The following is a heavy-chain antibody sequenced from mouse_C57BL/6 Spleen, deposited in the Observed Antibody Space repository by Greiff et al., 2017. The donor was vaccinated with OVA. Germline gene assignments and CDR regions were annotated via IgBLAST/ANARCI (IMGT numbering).Heavy chain of an antibody. D-gene: IGHD2-3*01. Sequence: DVKLVESGPGLVKPSQSLSLTCSVTGYSITSGYYWNWIRQFPGNKLEWMGYISYDGSTNYNPSLKNRISITRETSKNQFFLKLNSVTTEDTATYYCARVLYDCYHWYFDVWGTGTTVTVSS. J-gene: IGHJ1*03. V-gene: IGHV3-6*01. CDR2: ISYDGST. CDR1: GYSITSGYY. CDR3: ARVLYDCYHWYFDV.